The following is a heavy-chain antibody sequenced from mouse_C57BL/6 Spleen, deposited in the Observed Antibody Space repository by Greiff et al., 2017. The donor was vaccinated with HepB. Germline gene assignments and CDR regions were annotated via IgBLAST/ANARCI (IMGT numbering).Heavy chain of an antibody. CDR2: IWRGGST. D-gene: IGHD1-1*01. CDR3: AKGGTTVVDYYAMDY. Sequence: VQLQQSGPGLVQPSQSLSITCTVSGFSLTSYGVHWVRQSPGKGLEWLGVIWRGGSTDYNAAFMSRLSITKDNSKSQVFFKMNSLQADDTAIYYCAKGGTTVVDYYAMDYWGQGTSVTVSS. J-gene: IGHJ4*01. CDR1: GFSLTSYG. V-gene: IGHV2-5*01.